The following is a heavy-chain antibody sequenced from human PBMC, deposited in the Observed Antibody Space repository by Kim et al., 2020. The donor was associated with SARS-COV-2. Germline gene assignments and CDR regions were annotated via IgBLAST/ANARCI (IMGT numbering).Heavy chain of an antibody. CDR3: AKDGAAAPRYYFGY. D-gene: IGHD6-13*01. V-gene: IGHV3-30*02. J-gene: IGHJ4*02. Sequence: ASVEGRFTISRDNPKSTMYLQMNRLRAEDTAVYYCAKDGAAAPRYYFGYWGQGTLVTVS.